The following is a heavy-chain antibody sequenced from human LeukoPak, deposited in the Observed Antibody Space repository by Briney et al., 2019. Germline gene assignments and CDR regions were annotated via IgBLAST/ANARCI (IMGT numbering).Heavy chain of an antibody. V-gene: IGHV3-11*01. CDR3: ARVIRPVTRLLYFDWLSVYFEY. CDR1: GFTFSDYY. Sequence: GGSLRLSCAASGFTFSDYYMSWIRQAPGKGLEGVSYINISGSTIYYADSVKGRFTISRDNAKNSLYLQMNSLRAEDTAVYYCARVIRPVTRLLYFDWLSVYFEYWGQGTLVTVSS. CDR2: INISGSTI. D-gene: IGHD3-9*01. J-gene: IGHJ4*02.